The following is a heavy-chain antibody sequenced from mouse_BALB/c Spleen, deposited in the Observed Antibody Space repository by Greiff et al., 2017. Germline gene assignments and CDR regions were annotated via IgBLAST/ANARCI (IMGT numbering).Heavy chain of an antibody. CDR2: IWAGGST. J-gene: IGHJ3*01. CDR3: ARDKHYDYDGFAY. V-gene: IGHV2-9*02. CDR1: GFSLTSYG. D-gene: IGHD2-4*01. Sequence: VKLVESGPGLVAPSQSLSITCTVSGFSLTSYGVHWVRQPPGKGLEWLGVIWAGGSTNYNSALMSRLSISKDNSKSQVFLKMNSLQTDDTAMYYCARDKHYDYDGFAYWGQGTLVTVSA.